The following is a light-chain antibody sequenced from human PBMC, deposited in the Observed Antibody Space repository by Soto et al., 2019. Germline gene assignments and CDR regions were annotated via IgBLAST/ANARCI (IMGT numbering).Light chain of an antibody. CDR1: QSVSSN. Sequence: EIVMTQSPATLSVSPGERATLSCRASQSVSSNLAWYQQKPGQAPRLLIYGASTRATGIPARFSGSGSGTKFTLTISSLQSEDFAVYYCQQYNNWPRTFGQWTKV. V-gene: IGKV3-15*01. CDR3: QQYNNWPRT. J-gene: IGKJ1*01. CDR2: GAS.